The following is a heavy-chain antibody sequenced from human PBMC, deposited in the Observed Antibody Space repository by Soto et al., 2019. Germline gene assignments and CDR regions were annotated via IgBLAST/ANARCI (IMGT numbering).Heavy chain of an antibody. CDR2: ISSSSSTI. J-gene: IGHJ6*04. CDR3: ARPEYSSSSYGMDV. CDR1: GFTFSSYS. Sequence: EVQLVESGGGLVQPGGSLRLSCAASGFTFSSYSMNWVRPAPGKGLEWVSYISSSSSTIYYADSVKGRITISRDNAKNSLYLQMNSLRDEDTAVYYCARPEYSSSSYGMDVWGEGTTVTVSS. D-gene: IGHD6-6*01. V-gene: IGHV3-48*02.